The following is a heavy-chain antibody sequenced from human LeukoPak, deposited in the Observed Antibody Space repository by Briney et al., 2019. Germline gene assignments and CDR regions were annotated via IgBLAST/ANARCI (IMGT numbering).Heavy chain of an antibody. J-gene: IGHJ6*02. Sequence: ASVKVSCKASGHTLTGHYLHRVRQAPGQGLEWMGRINPNTGATTYAQRFQGRVTLTRDTSISTAYMDLSRLRPDDTAVYYCASVGVVADYGLDVWGQGTTVTVSS. CDR3: ASVGVVADYGLDV. D-gene: IGHD2-15*01. CDR2: INPNTGAT. V-gene: IGHV1-2*02. CDR1: GHTLTGHY.